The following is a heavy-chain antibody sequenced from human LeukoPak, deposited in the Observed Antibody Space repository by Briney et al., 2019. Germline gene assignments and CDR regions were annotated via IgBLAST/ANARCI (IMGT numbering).Heavy chain of an antibody. D-gene: IGHD3-16*01. J-gene: IGHJ4*02. CDR2: IGSAGINS. CDR1: GFSFSNYG. Sequence: GGSLRLSCAASGFSFSNYGTTWVRQAPGKGLEWVSAIGSAGINSYYADSVRGRFTISRDNSKDMLYLQMSSLTVEDTAEYFCATSRGYIDNWGQGALVIVSS. V-gene: IGHV3-23*05. CDR3: ATSRGYIDN.